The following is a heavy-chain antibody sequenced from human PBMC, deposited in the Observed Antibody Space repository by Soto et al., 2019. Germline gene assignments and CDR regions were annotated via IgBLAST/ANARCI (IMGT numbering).Heavy chain of an antibody. CDR3: ASPACSGYGEEAFDI. Sequence: QVQLVESGGGVVQPGRSLRLSCAASGFTFSSYGMHWVRQAPGKGLEWVAVIWYDGSNKYYADSVKGRFTISRDNSKNTLYLQMNSLRAEDTAVYYCASPACSGYGEEAFDIWGQGTMVTVSS. J-gene: IGHJ3*02. V-gene: IGHV3-33*01. CDR1: GFTFSSYG. D-gene: IGHD3-22*01. CDR2: IWYDGSNK.